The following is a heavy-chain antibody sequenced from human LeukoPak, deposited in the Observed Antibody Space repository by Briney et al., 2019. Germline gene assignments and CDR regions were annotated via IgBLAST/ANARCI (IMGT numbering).Heavy chain of an antibody. V-gene: IGHV3-48*04. D-gene: IGHD3-10*02. Sequence: SGGSLRLSCAASGFTFSTSWMHWVRQAPGKGLEWVSYISSSGSTIYYADSVKGRFTISRDNAKNSLYLQMNSLRAEDTAVYYCAELAITMIGGVWGKGTTVTISS. J-gene: IGHJ6*04. CDR1: GFTFSTSW. CDR2: ISSSGSTI. CDR3: AELAITMIGGV.